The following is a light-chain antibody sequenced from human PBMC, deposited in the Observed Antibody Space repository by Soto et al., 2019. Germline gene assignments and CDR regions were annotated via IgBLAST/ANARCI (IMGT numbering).Light chain of an antibody. Sequence: QSALTQPPSASGSPGQSVTISCTGTRSDVGGYNFVSWYQQHPGKAPKLLIYEVTQRPSGVPDRFSAYKSGTSASLAISGLRSEDEDVDYCGAWDDSLSAWVFGGGTKLTVL. CDR3: GAWDDSLSAWV. V-gene: IGLV2-8*01. CDR2: EVT. J-gene: IGLJ3*02. CDR1: RSDVGGYNF.